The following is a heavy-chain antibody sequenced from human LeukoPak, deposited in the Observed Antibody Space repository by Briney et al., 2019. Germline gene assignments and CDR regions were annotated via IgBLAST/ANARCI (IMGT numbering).Heavy chain of an antibody. J-gene: IGHJ4*02. Sequence: SGGSLRLSCAASGFTFSSYSTHWVRLAPGKGLEWMAVISYDGSNKYYADSVKGRFTISRDNSKNTLYLQMNSLRAEDTAVYYCAKGPLIEVAGTTWDYWGQGTLVTVSS. V-gene: IGHV3-30-3*01. CDR2: ISYDGSNK. CDR1: GFTFSSYS. D-gene: IGHD6-19*01. CDR3: AKGPLIEVAGTTWDY.